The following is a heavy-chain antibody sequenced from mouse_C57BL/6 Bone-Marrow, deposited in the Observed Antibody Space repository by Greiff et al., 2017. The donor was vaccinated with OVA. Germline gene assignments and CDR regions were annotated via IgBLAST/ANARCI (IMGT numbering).Heavy chain of an antibody. J-gene: IGHJ4*01. V-gene: IGHV5-9-1*02. CDR2: ISRGGDYI. CDR3: TRDYYYGSSYGKVDY. D-gene: IGHD1-1*01. Sequence: KLMESGEGLVKPGGSLKLSCAASGFTFSSYAMSWVRQTPEKRLEWVAYISRGGDYIYYADTVKGRFTISRDNARNTLYLQMSSLKSEDTAMYYCTRDYYYGSSYGKVDYWGQGTSVTVSS. CDR1: GFTFSSYA.